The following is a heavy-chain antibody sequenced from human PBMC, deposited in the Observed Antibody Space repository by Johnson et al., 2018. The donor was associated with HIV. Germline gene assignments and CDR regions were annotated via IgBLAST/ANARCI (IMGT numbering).Heavy chain of an antibody. Sequence: VQLVESGGGLIQPGGSLRLSCAASGFTVSSNYMSWVRQAPGKGLEWVSAIGTAGDTYYPGSVKGRFTISRENAKNSLYLQMNSLRAGDTAVYYCDRGGIAARIDAFDIWGQGTMVTVSS. J-gene: IGHJ3*02. V-gene: IGHV3-13*01. CDR2: IGTAGDT. CDR1: GFTVSSNY. D-gene: IGHD6-6*01. CDR3: DRGGIAARIDAFDI.